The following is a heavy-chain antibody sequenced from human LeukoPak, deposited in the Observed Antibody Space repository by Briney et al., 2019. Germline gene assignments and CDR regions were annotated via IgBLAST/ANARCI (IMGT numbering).Heavy chain of an antibody. V-gene: IGHV1-58*01. CDR1: GFTFTSSA. J-gene: IGHJ6*02. Sequence: ASVKVSCKASGFTFTSSAVQWVRQARGQRLEWIGWIVVGSGNTNYAQKFQERVTITRDMSTSTAYMELSSLRSEDTAVYYCAADRYSSSWDCYYYGMDVWGQGTTVTVSS. D-gene: IGHD6-13*01. CDR2: IVVGSGNT. CDR3: AADRYSSSWDCYYYGMDV.